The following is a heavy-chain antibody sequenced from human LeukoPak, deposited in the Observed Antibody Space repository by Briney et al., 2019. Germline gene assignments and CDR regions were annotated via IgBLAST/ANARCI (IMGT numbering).Heavy chain of an antibody. CDR3: AKGRGYSYGQFDY. CDR2: ISYDGSNK. V-gene: IGHV3-30*18. CDR1: GFTFSSYG. J-gene: IGHJ4*02. D-gene: IGHD5-18*01. Sequence: PGGSLRLSCAASGFTFSSYGMHWVRQAPGKGLELVAVISYDGSNKYYADSVKGRFTISRDNSKNTLYLQMNSLRAEDTAVYYCAKGRGYSYGQFDYWGQGTLVTVSS.